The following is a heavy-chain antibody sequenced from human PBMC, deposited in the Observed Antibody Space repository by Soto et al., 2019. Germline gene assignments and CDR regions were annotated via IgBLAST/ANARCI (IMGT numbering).Heavy chain of an antibody. V-gene: IGHV3-15*01. CDR1: GFTFSNAW. Sequence: GSLRLSCAASGFTFSNAWMSWVRQAPGKGLEWVGRIKSKTDGGTTDYAAPVKGRFTISRDDSKNTLYLQMNSLKTEDTAVYYCTTNNWNDEPYFDYWGQGTLVTVSS. CDR2: IKSKTDGGTT. J-gene: IGHJ4*02. CDR3: TTNNWNDEPYFDY. D-gene: IGHD1-20*01.